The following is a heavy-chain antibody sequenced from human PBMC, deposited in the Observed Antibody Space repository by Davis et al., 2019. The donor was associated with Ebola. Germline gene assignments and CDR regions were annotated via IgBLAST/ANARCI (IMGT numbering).Heavy chain of an antibody. CDR3: TTPGGQDSGYDVFDI. D-gene: IGHD5-12*01. CDR1: GYTFTNYY. CDR2: INPNDGRT. Sequence: ASVLVSCKASGYTFTNYYMHWVRQPPGQGLEWMGMINPNDGRTIYAQKFQGRVTVTRDTSTTTVYMDLSSLRSEDTALYYCTTPGGQDSGYDVFDIWGQGTMVTVSS. V-gene: IGHV1-46*03. J-gene: IGHJ3*02.